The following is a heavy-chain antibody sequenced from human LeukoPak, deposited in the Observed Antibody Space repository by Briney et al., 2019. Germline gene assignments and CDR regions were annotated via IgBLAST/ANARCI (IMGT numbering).Heavy chain of an antibody. CDR3: ARESFRAFDI. V-gene: IGHV4-59*02. CDR1: GGSVSSYY. Sequence: SETLSLTCTVSGGSVSSYYWSWIRQPPGKGLEYIGYIYYIGITNYNPSPKKRVTISVDTSKYQFSLELSSVTAADTAIYYCARESFRAFDIWGQGTLVTVSS. D-gene: IGHD1-26*01. J-gene: IGHJ3*02. CDR2: IYYIGIT.